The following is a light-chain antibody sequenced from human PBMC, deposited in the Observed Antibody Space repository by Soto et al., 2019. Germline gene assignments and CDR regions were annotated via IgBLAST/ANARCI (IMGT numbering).Light chain of an antibody. CDR2: SNN. V-gene: IGLV1-44*01. J-gene: IGLJ2*01. CDR3: VAWDDSLNGYVV. CDR1: SPKIGCNT. Sequence: QVLLTQPPSTFGTPGPRGTRPSSGKSPKIGCNTVNWYQQLPGTAPKLVIYSNNQRPSGVPDRFSGSKSGTSASLAISGLQSEDEADYYCVAWDDSLNGYVVFGGGTKVNVL.